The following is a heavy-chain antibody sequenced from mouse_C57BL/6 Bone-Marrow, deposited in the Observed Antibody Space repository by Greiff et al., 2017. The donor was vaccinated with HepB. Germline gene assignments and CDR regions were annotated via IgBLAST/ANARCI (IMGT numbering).Heavy chain of an antibody. CDR2: IYPGSGST. V-gene: IGHV1-55*01. CDR1: GYTFTSYW. CDR3: ARGSPLIRGPYFDV. J-gene: IGHJ1*03. D-gene: IGHD1-1*01. Sequence: VQLQQPGAELVKPGASVKMSCKASGYTFTSYWITWVKQRPGQGLEWIGDIYPGSGSTNYTEKFKSKATLTVDTSSSTAYMQLSSLTSEDSAVYYCARGSPLIRGPYFDVWGTGTTVTVSS.